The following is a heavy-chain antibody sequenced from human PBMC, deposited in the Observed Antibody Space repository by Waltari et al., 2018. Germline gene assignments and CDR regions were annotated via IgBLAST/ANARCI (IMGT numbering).Heavy chain of an antibody. D-gene: IGHD3-9*01. CDR1: GYTLTDLS. J-gene: IGHJ4*02. CDR3: ATGEYYDILTGYYNIFDY. V-gene: IGHV1-24*01. Sequence: QVQLVQSGAEVKKPGASVKVSCKVSGYTLTDLSMPWVRQAPGKGLEWMGGFDPEDGETIYAQKFQGRVTMTEDTSTDTAYMELSSLRSEDTAVYYCATGEYYDILTGYYNIFDYWGQGTLVTVSS. CDR2: FDPEDGET.